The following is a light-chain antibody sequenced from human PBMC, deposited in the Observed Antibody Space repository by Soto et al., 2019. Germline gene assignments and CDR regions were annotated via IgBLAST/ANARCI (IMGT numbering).Light chain of an antibody. CDR1: QTISSW. V-gene: IGKV1-5*03. CDR2: KAS. J-gene: IGKJ1*01. CDR3: QHYNSYSEA. Sequence: DIQMNQSPSTLSGSVGDRVTITCRASQTISSWLAWYQQKPGKAPKLLIYKASTLKSGVPSRFSGSGSGTAFTLTISSLQPDDFATYYCQHYNSYSEAFGQGTKVDLK.